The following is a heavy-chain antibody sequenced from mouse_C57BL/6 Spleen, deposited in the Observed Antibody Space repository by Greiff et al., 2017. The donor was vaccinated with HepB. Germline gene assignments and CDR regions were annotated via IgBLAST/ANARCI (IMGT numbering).Heavy chain of an antibody. CDR1: GFTFSDYY. J-gene: IGHJ4*01. Sequence: EVMLVESEGGLVQPGSSMKLSCTASGFTFSDYYMAWVRQVPEKGLEWVANINYDGSSTYYLDSLKSRFIISRDNAKNILYLQMSSLKSEDTATYYCARDRYYYGNYAMDYWGQGTSVTVSS. CDR3: ARDRYYYGNYAMDY. CDR2: INYDGSST. V-gene: IGHV5-16*01. D-gene: IGHD1-1*01.